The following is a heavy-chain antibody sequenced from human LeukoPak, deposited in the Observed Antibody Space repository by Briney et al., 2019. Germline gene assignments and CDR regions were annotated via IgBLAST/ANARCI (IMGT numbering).Heavy chain of an antibody. CDR2: ISGSGGST. CDR3: AKFSANDYVWGSYRHDAFDI. Sequence: PGGSLRLSCAASGFTFSSYAMSWVRQAPGKGLERVSAISGSGGSTYYADSVKGRFTISRDNSKNTLYLQMNSLRAEDTAVYYCAKFSANDYVWGSYRHDAFDIWGQGTMVTVSS. V-gene: IGHV3-23*01. CDR1: GFTFSSYA. J-gene: IGHJ3*02. D-gene: IGHD3-16*02.